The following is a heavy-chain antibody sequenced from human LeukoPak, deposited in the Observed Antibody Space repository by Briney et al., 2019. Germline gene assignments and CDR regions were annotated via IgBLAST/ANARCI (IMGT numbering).Heavy chain of an antibody. CDR2: IYYTGRT. Sequence: SETLSLTCTVSGGSIYNYYWSWIRQPPGRGPEWIGYIYYTGRTNYNPSFTSRFTMSLDTPNNQFSLRLTSVTAADTAIYYCGRGRAGTLGSWIDSWGQGTLVTVSS. J-gene: IGHJ4*02. CDR1: GGSIYNYY. D-gene: IGHD1-26*01. V-gene: IGHV4-59*01. CDR3: GRGRAGTLGSWIDS.